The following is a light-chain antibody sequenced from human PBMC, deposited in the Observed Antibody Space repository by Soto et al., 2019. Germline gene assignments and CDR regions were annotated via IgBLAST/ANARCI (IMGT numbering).Light chain of an antibody. CDR1: QSVSSY. CDR3: QQRSNWPPLT. Sequence: EIVLTQSPGTLSLSPGERATLSCRASQSVSSYLAWYQQEPGQAPRLLIYDASNRATGIPARFSGSGSGTDFTLTISSLEPEDFAVYYCQQRSNWPPLTFGGGTKVDIK. J-gene: IGKJ4*01. V-gene: IGKV3-11*01. CDR2: DAS.